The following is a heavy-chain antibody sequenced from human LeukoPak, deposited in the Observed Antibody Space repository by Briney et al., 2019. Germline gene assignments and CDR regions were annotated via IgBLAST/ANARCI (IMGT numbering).Heavy chain of an antibody. CDR1: GGSISSSSYY. D-gene: IGHD1-20*01. Sequence: SETLSLTCTVSGGSISSSSYYWGWIRQPPGKGLEWIGSIYYSGSTYYNPSLKSRVTISVDTSKNQFSLKLSSVTAADTAVYYCARFMTGTTFVPYYYYYMDVWGKGTTVTVSS. CDR3: ARFMTGTTFVPYYYYYMDV. CDR2: IYYSGST. V-gene: IGHV4-39*07. J-gene: IGHJ6*03.